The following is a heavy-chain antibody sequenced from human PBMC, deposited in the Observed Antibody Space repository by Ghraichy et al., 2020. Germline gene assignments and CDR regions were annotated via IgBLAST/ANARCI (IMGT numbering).Heavy chain of an antibody. CDR1: GYTFTGYY. CDR3: ARALATYCGGDCYPNGDWFDP. CDR2: INPNSGGT. D-gene: IGHD2-21*02. V-gene: IGHV1-2*02. Sequence: ASVKVSCKASGYTFTGYYMHWVRQAPGQGLEWMGWINPNSGGTNYAQKFQGRVTMTRDTSISTAYMELSRLRSDDTAVYYCARALATYCGGDCYPNGDWFDPWGQGTLVTVSS. J-gene: IGHJ5*02.